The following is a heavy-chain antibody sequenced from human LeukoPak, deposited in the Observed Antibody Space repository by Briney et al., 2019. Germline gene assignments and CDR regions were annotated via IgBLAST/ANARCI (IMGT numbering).Heavy chain of an antibody. J-gene: IGHJ4*02. Sequence: GGSLRLSCAASGFTFNNAWMTWVPQAPGKGLEWVGRIKSKTDGGTTDYAAPVKGRFTISRDDSKNTLYLHMNSLKTEDTAVYYCTTAPVVIIDYWGQGTLVTVSS. CDR1: GFTFNNAW. D-gene: IGHD3-22*01. CDR3: TTAPVVIIDY. V-gene: IGHV3-15*01. CDR2: IKSKTDGGTT.